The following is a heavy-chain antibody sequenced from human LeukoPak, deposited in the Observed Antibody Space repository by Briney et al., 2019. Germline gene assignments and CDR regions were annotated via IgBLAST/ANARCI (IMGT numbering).Heavy chain of an antibody. Sequence: PGGSLRLSCAASGFTFNYYNMNWVRQAPGKALEWVSSITSSGAYISYADSVRGRFTISRDNAKDSLYLQMNSLGPEDTAVYYCARDPYSGNYGNYYYYYMDVWGKGTTVTISS. J-gene: IGHJ6*03. V-gene: IGHV3-21*01. CDR1: GFTFNYYN. CDR2: ITSSGAYI. CDR3: ARDPYSGNYGNYYYYYMDV. D-gene: IGHD1-26*01.